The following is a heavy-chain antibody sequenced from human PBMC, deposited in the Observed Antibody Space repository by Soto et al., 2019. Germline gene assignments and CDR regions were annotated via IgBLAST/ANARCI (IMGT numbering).Heavy chain of an antibody. CDR1: GGSISSYY. D-gene: IGHD3-22*01. J-gene: IGHJ6*02. CDR2: IYYSGST. CDR3: ARYSSGSPYYYYGMDV. Sequence: PSETLSLTCTVSGGSISSYYWSWIRQPPGKGLEWIGYIYYSGSTNYNPSLKSRVTISVDTSKNQFSLKLSSVTAADTAVYYCARYSSGSPYYYYGMDVWGQGTTVTVSS. V-gene: IGHV4-59*01.